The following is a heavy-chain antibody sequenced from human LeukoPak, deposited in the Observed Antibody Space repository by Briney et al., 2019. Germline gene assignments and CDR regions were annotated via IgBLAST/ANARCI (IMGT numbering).Heavy chain of an antibody. D-gene: IGHD1-1*01. V-gene: IGHV3-66*01. CDR3: ARGVPLGGTPGY. J-gene: IGHJ4*02. CDR1: GFTVSSNY. CDR2: IYNGDST. Sequence: GGSLRLSCAVSGFTVSSNYMSWARQAPGKGLEWVSVIYNGDSTYYADSVKGRFTISRDNSKNTLYLQMNSLRAEDTAVYYCARGVPLGGTPGYWGQGTLVTVSS.